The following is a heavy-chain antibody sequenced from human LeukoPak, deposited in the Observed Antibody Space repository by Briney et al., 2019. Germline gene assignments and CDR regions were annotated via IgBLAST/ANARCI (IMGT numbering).Heavy chain of an antibody. CDR1: GGSISRSSYY. D-gene: IGHD6-6*01. J-gene: IGHJ5*02. V-gene: IGHV4-39*01. CDR3: ARHGGYSSSVGSNWFDP. CDR2: IYNSGSS. Sequence: SETLSHTCTVSGGSISRSSYYWGWIRQPPGKGLEWIGSIYNSGSSFYNPSLKSRVTISVDTSKNQFSLKLSSVTAADTAVYYCARHGGYSSSVGSNWFDPWGQGTLVTVSS.